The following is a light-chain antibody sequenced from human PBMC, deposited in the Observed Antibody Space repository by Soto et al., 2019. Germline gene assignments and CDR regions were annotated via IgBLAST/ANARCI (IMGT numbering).Light chain of an antibody. J-gene: IGKJ2*01. CDR2: AAS. Sequence: EILMAQSPATLSVSPGERATLSCQASQTVGSNLAWYQQKPGQTPRLVIYAASTRATGIPSRFSGSGSGTDFTLTISSLQSEDFAVYYCQQYNNWPRTFGQGTKVEIE. CDR1: QTVGSN. V-gene: IGKV3-15*01. CDR3: QQYNNWPRT.